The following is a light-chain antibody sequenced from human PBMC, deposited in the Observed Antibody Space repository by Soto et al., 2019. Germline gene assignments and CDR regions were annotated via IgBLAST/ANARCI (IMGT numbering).Light chain of an antibody. V-gene: IGLV1-40*01. CDR1: SSNIGAGYD. CDR3: SSYSSSNTLYD. CDR2: EVS. J-gene: IGLJ1*01. Sequence: QSVLTQPPSVSGAPGQRVTISCTGSSSNIGAGYDVHWYQQLPGKAPKLLIYEVSNRPSGVSNRFSGSKSGNTASLTISGLQAEDEADYYCSSYSSSNTLYDFGSGTKVTVL.